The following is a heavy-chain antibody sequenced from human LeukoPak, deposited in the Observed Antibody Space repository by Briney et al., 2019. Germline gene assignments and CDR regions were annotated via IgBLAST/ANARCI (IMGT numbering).Heavy chain of an antibody. Sequence: TSETLSLTCTVSGGSISSSSYYWGWIRQPPGKGLEWIGSIYYSGSTYYNPSLKSRVTISVDTSKNQFSLKLSSVTAADTAVYYCARCPTTVTPVCYYGMDVWGQGTTVTVSS. CDR2: IYYSGST. D-gene: IGHD4-17*01. CDR3: ARCPTTVTPVCYYGMDV. V-gene: IGHV4-39*07. CDR1: GGSISSSSYY. J-gene: IGHJ6*02.